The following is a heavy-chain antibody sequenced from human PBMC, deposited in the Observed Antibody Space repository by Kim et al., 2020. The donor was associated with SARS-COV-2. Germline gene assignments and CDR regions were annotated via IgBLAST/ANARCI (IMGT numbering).Heavy chain of an antibody. CDR2: ISYDGSNK. V-gene: IGHV3-30*18. D-gene: IGHD4-17*01. CDR3: AKDRADYGDYVSYYYGMDV. CDR1: GFTFSSYG. J-gene: IGHJ6*04. Sequence: GGSLRLSCAASGFTFSSYGMHWVRQAPGKGLEWVAVISYDGSNKYYADSVKGRFTISRDNSKNTLYLQMNSLRAEDTAVYYCAKDRADYGDYVSYYYGMDVWGKGTTVTVSS.